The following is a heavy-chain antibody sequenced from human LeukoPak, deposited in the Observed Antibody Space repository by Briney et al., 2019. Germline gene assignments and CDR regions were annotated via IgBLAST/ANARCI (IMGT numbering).Heavy chain of an antibody. Sequence: SETLSLTCTVSAGSISSYYWSWIRQPPGKGLEWIGYIYFSGSTNSNPSLKSRVTISVDTSKNQSSLKLSSVTAADTAVYYCARMFGGYCSGGSCYKAFDVWGQGTMVTVSS. D-gene: IGHD2-15*01. J-gene: IGHJ3*01. CDR3: ARMFGGYCSGGSCYKAFDV. CDR2: IYFSGST. CDR1: AGSISSYY. V-gene: IGHV4-59*01.